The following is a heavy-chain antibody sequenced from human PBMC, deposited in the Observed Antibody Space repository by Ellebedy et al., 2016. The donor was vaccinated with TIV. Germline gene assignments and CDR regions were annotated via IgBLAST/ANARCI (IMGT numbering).Heavy chain of an antibody. D-gene: IGHD6-19*01. J-gene: IGHJ4*02. CDR3: AKPVTGTGGVDY. V-gene: IGHV3-23*01. Sequence: GESLKISCAASGFTFSSYAMSWVRQAPGKGLEWVSTISNTGSRTYYADSVEGRFIISRDNSKKTLYLQMNSLRAEDTAVYYCAKPVTGTGGVDYWGQGTLVTVSS. CDR1: GFTFSSYA. CDR2: ISNTGSRT.